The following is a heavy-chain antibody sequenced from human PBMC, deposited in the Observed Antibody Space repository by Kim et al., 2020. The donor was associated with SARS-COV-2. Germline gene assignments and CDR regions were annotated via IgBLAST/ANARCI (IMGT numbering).Heavy chain of an antibody. Sequence: SETLSLTCTVSGGSISSSGYYWGWIRQPPGKGLEWIGSIYYSGSTFYNPSLKSRVTISVDTSKNQFSLKLSSVTAADTAVYFCARLRRDYYNCMDVWGKGTTVTVSS. CDR2: IYYSGST. CDR3: ARLRRDYYNCMDV. CDR1: GGSISSSGYY. J-gene: IGHJ6*03. D-gene: IGHD6-6*01. V-gene: IGHV4-39*01.